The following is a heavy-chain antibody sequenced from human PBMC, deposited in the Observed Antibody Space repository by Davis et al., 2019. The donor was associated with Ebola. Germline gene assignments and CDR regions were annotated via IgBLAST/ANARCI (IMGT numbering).Heavy chain of an antibody. CDR3: ARDVGGSYDY. CDR2: IYSGGST. D-gene: IGHD1-26*01. V-gene: IGHV3-53*01. CDR1: GFTVSSNY. Sequence: GESLKISCAASGFTVSSNYMSWVRQAPGKGLEWVSVIYSGGSTYYADSVKGRFTISRDNSKNTLYLQMNSLRAEDTAVYYCARDVGGSYDYWGQGTLVTVSS. J-gene: IGHJ4*02.